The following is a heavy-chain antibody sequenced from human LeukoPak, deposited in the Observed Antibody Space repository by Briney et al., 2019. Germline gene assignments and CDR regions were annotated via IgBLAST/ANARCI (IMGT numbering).Heavy chain of an antibody. Sequence: SETLSLTCAVSGGSISSGGYSWSWIRQPPGKGLEWIGYIYHSGSTYYNPSLKSRVTISVDRSKNQFSLKLSSVTAADTAVYYCARDDSSGYYHYWGQGTLVTVSS. CDR3: ARDDSSGYYHY. D-gene: IGHD3-22*01. V-gene: IGHV4-30-2*01. J-gene: IGHJ4*02. CDR1: GGSISSGGYS. CDR2: IYHSGST.